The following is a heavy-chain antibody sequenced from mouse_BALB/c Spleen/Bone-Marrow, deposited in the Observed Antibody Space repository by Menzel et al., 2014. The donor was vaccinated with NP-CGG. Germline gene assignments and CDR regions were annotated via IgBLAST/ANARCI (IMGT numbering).Heavy chain of an antibody. CDR1: GYAFSNYW. V-gene: IGHV1-80*01. J-gene: IGHJ2*01. D-gene: IGHD2-3*01. CDR2: IYPGDGDT. CDR3: ARGWYFDY. Sequence: VQLQQSGAELVRPGSSVKISCKASGYAFSNYWMNWVKRRPGQGLEWIGQIYPGDGDTNYNGKFKGKATLTADKPSSTAYMQLSSLTSEDSAVYFCARGWYFDYWGQGTTLTVSS.